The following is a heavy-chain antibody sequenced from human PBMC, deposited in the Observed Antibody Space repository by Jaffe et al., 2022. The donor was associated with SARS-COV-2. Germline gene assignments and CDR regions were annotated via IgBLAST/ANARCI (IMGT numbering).Heavy chain of an antibody. CDR3: ARSYSSGWYSVSFYYGMDV. CDR1: GGSISSYY. J-gene: IGHJ6*02. D-gene: IGHD6-19*01. Sequence: QVQLQESGPGLVKPSETLSLTCTVSGGSISSYYWSWIRQPPGKGLEWIGYIYYSGSTNYNPSLKSRVTISVDTSKNQFSLKLSSVTAADTAVYYCARSYSSGWYSVSFYYGMDVWGQGTTVTVSS. V-gene: IGHV4-59*08. CDR2: IYYSGST.